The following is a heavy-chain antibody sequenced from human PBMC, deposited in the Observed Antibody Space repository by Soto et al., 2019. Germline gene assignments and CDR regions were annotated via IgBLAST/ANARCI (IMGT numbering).Heavy chain of an antibody. CDR1: GGSISSYY. D-gene: IGHD3-10*01. J-gene: IGHJ6*02. Sequence: PSETLSLTCTVSGGSISSYYVSWIRQSAGKGLEWIGRIDTSGTTNYNPSLKSRVTMSVDASKNHFSLNLSSVTAADTAVYYCARGPRGYVYYHGMDVWAKGPRSPSP. V-gene: IGHV4-4*07. CDR2: IDTSGTT. CDR3: ARGPRGYVYYHGMDV.